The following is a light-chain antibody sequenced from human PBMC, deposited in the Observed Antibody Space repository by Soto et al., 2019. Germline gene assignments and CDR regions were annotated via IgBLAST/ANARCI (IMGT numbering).Light chain of an antibody. V-gene: IGKV3-20*01. J-gene: IGKJ2*01. CDR1: KRVRSSY. CDR3: HQYGTPPNT. Sequence: EVVLTQSPGTLPFSPGERATPSCRPSKRVRSSYLAWYQQKPGQSPRLLIYGASRRATGIPDRFSGSASGTDFSLTISRLEPEDFAVYYCHQYGTPPNTFGQGTKLEI. CDR2: GAS.